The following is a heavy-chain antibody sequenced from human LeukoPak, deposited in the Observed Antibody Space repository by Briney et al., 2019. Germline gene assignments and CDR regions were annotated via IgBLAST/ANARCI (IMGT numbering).Heavy chain of an antibody. D-gene: IGHD6-6*01. CDR1: GDSISSDY. Sequence: SETLSLTCTVSGDSISSDYWSWIRQPPGKGLEWIGYIYYSESTNYNPSLESRVTISVDTSKNQFSLKLSSVTAADTAVYYCARDGIDKLGFEYWGLGTLVTVSS. CDR2: IYYSEST. J-gene: IGHJ4*02. CDR3: ARDGIDKLGFEY. V-gene: IGHV4-59*01.